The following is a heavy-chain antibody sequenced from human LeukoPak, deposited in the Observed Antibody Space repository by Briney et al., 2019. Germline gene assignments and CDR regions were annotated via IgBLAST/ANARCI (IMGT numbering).Heavy chain of an antibody. V-gene: IGHV1-8*01. CDR3: ARGLGVYDFWSGYFLTYKGGYYYMDV. J-gene: IGHJ6*03. CDR2: MNPNSGNT. Sequence: ASVKVSCKASGYTFTSYDINWVRQATGQGLEWMGWMNPNSGNTGYAQKFQGRVTMTRNTSISTAYMELSSLRSEDTAVYYCARGLGVYDFWSGYFLTYKGGYYYMDVWGKGTTVTVSS. D-gene: IGHD3-3*01. CDR1: GYTFTSYD.